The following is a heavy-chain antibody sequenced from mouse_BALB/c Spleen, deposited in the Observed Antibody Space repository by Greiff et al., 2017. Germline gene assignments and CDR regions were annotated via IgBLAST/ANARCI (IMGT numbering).Heavy chain of an antibody. CDR3: ARVPSNWDFDY. D-gene: IGHD4-1*01. CDR2: IYPGDGDT. Sequence: SGAELARPGASVKLSCKASGYTFTSYWMQWVKQRPGQGLEWIGAIYPGDGDTRYTQKFKGKATLTADKSSSTAYMQLSSLASEDSAVYYCARVPSNWDFDYWGQGTTLTVSS. J-gene: IGHJ2*01. V-gene: IGHV1-87*01. CDR1: GYTFTSYW.